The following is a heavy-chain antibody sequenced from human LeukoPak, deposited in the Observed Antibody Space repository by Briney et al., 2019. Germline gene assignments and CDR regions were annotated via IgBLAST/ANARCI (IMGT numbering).Heavy chain of an antibody. Sequence: ASVKVSCKASGYTFTSYGISWVRQVPGQGLEWMGWISAYNGNTNYAQKLQGRVTMTTDTSTSTAYMELRSLRSDDTAVYYCARGGRELNPGDAFDIWGQGTMVTVSS. CDR2: ISAYNGNT. V-gene: IGHV1-18*01. CDR3: ARGGRELNPGDAFDI. CDR1: GYTFTSYG. D-gene: IGHD1-26*01. J-gene: IGHJ3*02.